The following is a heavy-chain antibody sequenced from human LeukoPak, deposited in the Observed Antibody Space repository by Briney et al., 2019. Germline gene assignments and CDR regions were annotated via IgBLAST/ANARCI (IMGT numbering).Heavy chain of an antibody. CDR1: GGSISSYY. CDR3: ARGGPNTYYYGSGSPLNWFDP. V-gene: IGHV4-4*07. CDR2: IYTSGST. D-gene: IGHD3-10*01. Sequence: SETLCLTCTVSGGSISSYYWSWIRQPAGEGLEWIGRIYTSGSTNYNPSLKSRVTMSVDTSKNQFSLKLSSVSAADTAVYYCARGGPNTYYYGSGSPLNWFDPWGQGTLVTVSS. J-gene: IGHJ5*02.